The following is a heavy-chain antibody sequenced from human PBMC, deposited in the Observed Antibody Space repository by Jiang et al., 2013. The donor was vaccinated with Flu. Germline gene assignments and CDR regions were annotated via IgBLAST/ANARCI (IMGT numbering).Heavy chain of an antibody. V-gene: IGHV3-33*01. Sequence: VQLLESGGGVVQPGRSLRLSCAASGFDFNSYAMHWVRQAPGKGLEWVAFIWFDGSEKHFADSVKGRFTISRDNSKNILYLQLDSLRGEDTAIYYCAGDPPGSGFAFHIWGQGTMV. CDR1: GFDFNSYA. J-gene: IGHJ3*02. CDR3: AGDPPGSGFAFHI. CDR2: IWFDGSEK.